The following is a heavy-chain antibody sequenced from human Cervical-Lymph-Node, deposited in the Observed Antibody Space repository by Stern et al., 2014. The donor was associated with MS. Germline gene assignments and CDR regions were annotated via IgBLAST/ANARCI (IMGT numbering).Heavy chain of an antibody. J-gene: IGHJ5*02. CDR2: INPNSGTT. Sequence: QMQLVQSGAEEKKPGASVNVSCEASGFSFTTHYMHWIRQAPGEGLEWVGMINPNSGTTSYARQFQGRVNITRDTSTSTIYMELTGLRSEDTALYFCTRVQRERRALDHFDPWGQGTLVTVSS. V-gene: IGHV1-46*03. D-gene: IGHD1-1*01. CDR3: TRVQRERRALDHFDP. CDR1: GFSFTTHY.